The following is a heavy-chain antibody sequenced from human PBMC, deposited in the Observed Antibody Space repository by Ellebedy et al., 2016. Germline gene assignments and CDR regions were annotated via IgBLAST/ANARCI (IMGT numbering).Heavy chain of an antibody. CDR2: ISGSGGST. J-gene: IGHJ4*02. CDR3: ARDTSGGSYKAPYYFDY. D-gene: IGHD1-26*01. Sequence: GESLKISCAASGFTFSSYAMSWVRQAPGKGLEWVSAISGSGGSTYYADSVKGRFTISRDNAKNTLYLQMNNLRADDTAVYYCARDTSGGSYKAPYYFDYWGQGTLVTVSS. V-gene: IGHV3-23*01. CDR1: GFTFSSYA.